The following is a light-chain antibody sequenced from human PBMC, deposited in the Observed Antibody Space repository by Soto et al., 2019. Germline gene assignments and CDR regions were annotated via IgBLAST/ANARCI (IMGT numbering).Light chain of an antibody. J-gene: IGKJ5*01. CDR1: QSVSSSY. Sequence: MVLTQSPGTLSLSPGERATLSCRASQSVSSSYLAWYLQKPGQAPRLLIYGASNRATGIPDRFSGSGSGTYFTLTINGLEPEDFAVYYCQQYGSSPPITFGQGTRLEIK. V-gene: IGKV3-20*01. CDR2: GAS. CDR3: QQYGSSPPIT.